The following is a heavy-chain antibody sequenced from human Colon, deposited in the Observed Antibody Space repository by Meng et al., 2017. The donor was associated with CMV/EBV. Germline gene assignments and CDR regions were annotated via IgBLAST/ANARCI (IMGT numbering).Heavy chain of an antibody. CDR2: INHSRST. D-gene: IGHD1-26*01. Sequence: SEPLSLTCAVYGGSFSGYYWSWIRQPPGKGLEWIGEINHSRSTNYNPSLKSRVTISVDTSKNQFSLKLSSVTAADTAVYYCARAGRGWFDPWGQGTQVTVSS. J-gene: IGHJ5*02. CDR3: ARAGRGWFDP. V-gene: IGHV4-34*01. CDR1: GGSFSGYY.